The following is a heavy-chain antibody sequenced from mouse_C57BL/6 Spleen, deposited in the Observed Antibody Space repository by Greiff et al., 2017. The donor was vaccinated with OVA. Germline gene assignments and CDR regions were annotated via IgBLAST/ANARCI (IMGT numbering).Heavy chain of an antibody. J-gene: IGHJ2*01. V-gene: IGHV7-3*01. CDR2: IRNKANGYTT. D-gene: IGHD4-1*01. Sequence: EVKLVESGGGLVQPGGSLSLSCAASGFTFTDYYMSWVRQPPGKALEWLGFIRNKANGYTTEYSASVKGRFTISRDNSQSILYLQMNALRAEDSATYYCARYAGTGGYYFDDWGQGTTLTVSS. CDR3: ARYAGTGGYYFDD. CDR1: GFTFTDYY.